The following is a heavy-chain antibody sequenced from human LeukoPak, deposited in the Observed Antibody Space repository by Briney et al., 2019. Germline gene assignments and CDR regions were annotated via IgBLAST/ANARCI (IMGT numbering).Heavy chain of an antibody. CDR1: GGSISRYY. J-gene: IGHJ4*02. D-gene: IGHD6-13*01. V-gene: IGHV4-4*07. CDR2: IYSTGST. Sequence: SETLSLTCTVSGGSISRYYWSWIRQPAGKGLEWIGRIYSTGSTNYNPSLKSRVTTSVDKSKTQSSLRLRSVTAAATAVYYCSGQIAPAGTAAVDFWGQGALVTVSS. CDR3: SGQIAPAGTAAVDF.